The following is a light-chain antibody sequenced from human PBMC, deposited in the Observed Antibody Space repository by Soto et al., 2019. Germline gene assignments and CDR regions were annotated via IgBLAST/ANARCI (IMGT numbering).Light chain of an antibody. J-gene: IGKJ2*01. Sequence: DIQMPQSPSSLSASVGDRVTITCRASQSISSYLNWYQQKPGKAPKLLIYAASSLQSGVPSRFSGSGSGTDFTLTISSLQPEDFATYYCQQSYSTRYTFGQGTKLEIK. CDR1: QSISSY. CDR2: AAS. V-gene: IGKV1-39*01. CDR3: QQSYSTRYT.